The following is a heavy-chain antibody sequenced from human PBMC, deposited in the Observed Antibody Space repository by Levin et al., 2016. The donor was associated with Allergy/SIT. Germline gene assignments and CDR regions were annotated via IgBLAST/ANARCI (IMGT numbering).Heavy chain of an antibody. CDR3: ARDIENDYVWGSYRYFLY. D-gene: IGHD3-16*02. CDR2: ISGSGGTT. J-gene: IGHJ4*02. Sequence: GESLKISCAASGFTFNNYAMNWVRQAPGKGLEWVSGISGSGGTTYYADSVKGRFTISRDKSKSTLYLQMNSLRAEDTALYYCARDIENDYVWGSYRYFLYWGQGTLVSVSS. V-gene: IGHV3-23*01. CDR1: GFTFNNYA.